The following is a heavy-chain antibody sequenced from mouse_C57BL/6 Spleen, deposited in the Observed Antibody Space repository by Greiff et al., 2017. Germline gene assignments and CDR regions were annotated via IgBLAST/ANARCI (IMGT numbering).Heavy chain of an antibody. CDR2: ILPSIGRT. CDR1: DSEVFPIAY. CDR3: ARGFITTVGVEDLAY. D-gene: IGHD1-1*01. V-gene: IGHV15-2*01. J-gene: IGHJ3*01. Sequence: QVQLQQSGSELRSPGSSVKLSCKDFDSEVFPIAYMSWVRQKPGHGFEWIGGILPSIGRTIYGEKFEDTATLDADTLSNTAYLELNSLTSEDSAIYYCARGFITTVGVEDLAYWGQGTLVTVSA.